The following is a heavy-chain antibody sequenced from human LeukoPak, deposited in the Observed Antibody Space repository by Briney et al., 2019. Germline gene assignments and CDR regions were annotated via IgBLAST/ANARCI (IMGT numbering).Heavy chain of an antibody. V-gene: IGHV3-9*01. CDR2: ISWNSGSI. J-gene: IGHJ4*02. CDR3: AKDSGSDSSGWSPYDY. CDR1: GFTFDDYA. Sequence: GGSLRLSCAASGFTFDDYAMHWVRQAPGKGLEWVSGISWNSGSIGYADSVKGRFTISRDNAKNSLYLQMNSLRAEDTALYYRAKDSGSDSSGWSPYDYWGQGTLVTVSS. D-gene: IGHD6-19*01.